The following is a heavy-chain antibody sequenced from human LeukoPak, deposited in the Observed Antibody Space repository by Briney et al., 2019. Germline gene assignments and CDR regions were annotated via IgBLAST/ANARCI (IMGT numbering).Heavy chain of an antibody. CDR3: AKRGVVIRVILVGFHKEAYYFDS. Sequence: PGGSLRLSCAASGFTFSDYYMSWIRQAPGKGLEWLSHMSSSGDTIYHADSVRGRFTISRDNAKKTLFLQMNSLRAEDTAVYFCAKRGVVIRVILVGFHKEAYYFDSWGQGALVTVSS. J-gene: IGHJ4*02. V-gene: IGHV3-11*01. D-gene: IGHD3-22*01. CDR2: MSSSGDTI. CDR1: GFTFSDYY.